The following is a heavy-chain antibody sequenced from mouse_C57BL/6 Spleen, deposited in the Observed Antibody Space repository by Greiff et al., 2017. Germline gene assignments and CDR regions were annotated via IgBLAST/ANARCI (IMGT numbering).Heavy chain of an antibody. Sequence: EVQLVESEGGLVQPGSSMKLSCTASGFTFSDYYMAWVRQVPEKGLEWVANINYDGSSTYYLDSLKSRFIISRDNAKNILYLQMSSLKSEDTATYYCARGGYGSLDYWGQGTTLTVSS. CDR2: INYDGSST. D-gene: IGHD1-1*01. J-gene: IGHJ2*01. CDR3: ARGGYGSLDY. V-gene: IGHV5-16*01. CDR1: GFTFSDYY.